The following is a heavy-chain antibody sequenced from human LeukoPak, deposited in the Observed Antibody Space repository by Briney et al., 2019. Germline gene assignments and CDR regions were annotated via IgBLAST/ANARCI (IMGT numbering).Heavy chain of an antibody. J-gene: IGHJ5*02. D-gene: IGHD6-13*01. CDR2: TYYRSKWYN. CDR1: GDSVSSNSAA. CDR3: ARDAEKRYSSSWYPYNWFDP. Sequence: SQTLSLTCAISGDSVSSNSAAWNWIRQSPSRGLEWLGRTYYRSKWYNDYAVSVKSRITINPDISKNQFSLQLNSVTPEDTAVYYCARDAEKRYSSSWYPYNWFDPWGQGTLVTVSS. V-gene: IGHV6-1*01.